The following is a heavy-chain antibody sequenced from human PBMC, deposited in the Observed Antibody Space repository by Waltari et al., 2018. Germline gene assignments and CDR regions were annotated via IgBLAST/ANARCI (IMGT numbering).Heavy chain of an antibody. CDR2: FSWDCGTT. Sequence: EVQLVESGGIVVQPGGSLKLSCAASGFTFQDYGMLWVRQTPGERLEWVSLFSWDCGTTYYSGSVKRRFTVSRDNNRNSLYLEMNNLTTEDSALYYCAKMGARRWLAPYYFDSWGQGTLVTVST. J-gene: IGHJ4*02. CDR1: GFTFQDYG. CDR3: AKMGARRWLAPYYFDS. D-gene: IGHD3-16*01. V-gene: IGHV3-43D*04.